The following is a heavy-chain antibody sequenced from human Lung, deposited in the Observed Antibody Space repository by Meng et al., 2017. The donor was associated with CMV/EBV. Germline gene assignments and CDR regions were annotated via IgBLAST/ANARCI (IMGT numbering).Heavy chain of an antibody. J-gene: IGHJ5*02. V-gene: IGHV1-69*05. Sequence: SXXVSXKASGGTFSSYAISWVRQAPGQGLEWMGGIIPIFGTANYAQKSQGRVTITTDESTSTAYMELSSLRSEDTAVYYCARDRPITIFGVVQSQWFDPWXQGNXVTVSS. CDR2: IIPIFGTA. CDR1: GGTFSSYA. CDR3: ARDRPITIFGVVQSQWFDP. D-gene: IGHD3-3*01.